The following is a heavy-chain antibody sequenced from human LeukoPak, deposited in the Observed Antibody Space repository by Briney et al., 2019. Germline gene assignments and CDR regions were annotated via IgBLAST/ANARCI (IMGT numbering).Heavy chain of an antibody. CDR2: IYNSGST. J-gene: IGHJ3*02. D-gene: IGHD5-24*01. V-gene: IGHV4-59*01. CDR3: ARARGATIFQSAFDI. CDR1: GGSISSYY. Sequence: SETLSLTCTVSGGSISSYYWSWIRQPPGKGLEWIGYIYNSGSTNYNSSLKSRVTISADTSKNQFSLKLSSVTAADTAVYYCARARGATIFQSAFDIWGQGTMVTVPS.